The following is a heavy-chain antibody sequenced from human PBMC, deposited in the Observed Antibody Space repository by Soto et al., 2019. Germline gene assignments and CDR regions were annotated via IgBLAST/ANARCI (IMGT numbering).Heavy chain of an antibody. V-gene: IGHV1-18*01. Sequence: QVQLVQSGAEVRKPGASVKVSCKASGYKFTSFGINWVRQAPGQGLEWMGWINVHNGNTEYAQNLRGRVTMTTDTSTNTANMELRSLTYDDTAVYYCARHYDILTDYFSGSDYWGQGTLVTVSS. CDR3: ARHYDILTDYFSGSDY. CDR1: GYKFTSFG. J-gene: IGHJ4*02. D-gene: IGHD3-9*01. CDR2: INVHNGNT.